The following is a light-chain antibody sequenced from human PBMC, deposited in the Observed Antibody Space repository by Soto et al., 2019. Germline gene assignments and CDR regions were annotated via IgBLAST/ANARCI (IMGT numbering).Light chain of an antibody. CDR1: TSDVGRYNY. Sequence: QSALTQPASVSESPGQSITSSCTGTTSDVGRYNYVSWHQQHPGKAPKLLIFDVSNRPSGVSDRFSGSKSGNTASLTISGLQAEDEADYYCNSYTTGTTWVFGGGTNLTVL. J-gene: IGLJ3*02. CDR3: NSYTTGTTWV. CDR2: DVS. V-gene: IGLV2-14*01.